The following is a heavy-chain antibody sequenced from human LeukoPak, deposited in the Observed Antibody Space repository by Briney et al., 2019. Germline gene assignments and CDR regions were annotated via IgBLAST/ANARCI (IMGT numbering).Heavy chain of an antibody. J-gene: IGHJ3*02. V-gene: IGHV4-59*12. CDR1: GGSISSYY. Sequence: SETLSLTCTVSGGSISSYYWSWIRQPPGKGLEWIGYIYYSGSTNYNPSLKSRVTISVDTSKNQFSLKLSSVTAADTAVYYCARDIAVAGTVLRAFDIWGQGTMVTVSS. CDR3: ARDIAVAGTVLRAFDI. D-gene: IGHD6-19*01. CDR2: IYYSGST.